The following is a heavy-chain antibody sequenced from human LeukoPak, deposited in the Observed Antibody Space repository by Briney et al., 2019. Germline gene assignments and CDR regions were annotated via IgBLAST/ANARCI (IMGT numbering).Heavy chain of an antibody. V-gene: IGHV4-61*02. CDR3: ARVRYDNSGRPFDC. J-gene: IGHJ4*02. D-gene: IGHD3-22*01. Sequence: PSETLSLTCTVSGGSISSGSYYWSWIRQPAGKGLEWIGRIYTSGTTNYNPSLKSRVTISVDTSKNQFSLKLSSVTAADTAIYYCARVRYDNSGRPFDCWGQGTLVTVSS. CDR2: IYTSGTT. CDR1: GGSISSGSYY.